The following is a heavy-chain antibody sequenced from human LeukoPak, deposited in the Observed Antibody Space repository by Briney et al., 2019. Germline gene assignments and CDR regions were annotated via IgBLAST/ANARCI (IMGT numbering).Heavy chain of an antibody. Sequence: GASVKVSCKASGYTFTSYAMYWVRQAPGQRLEWMGWINAGNGNTKYSQKFQGRVTITRDTSASTAYMELSSLRSEDTAVYYCARGVGIAAAEGIFDIWGQGTMVTVSS. J-gene: IGHJ3*02. CDR1: GYTFTSYA. CDR3: ARGVGIAAAEGIFDI. D-gene: IGHD6-13*01. CDR2: INAGNGNT. V-gene: IGHV1-3*01.